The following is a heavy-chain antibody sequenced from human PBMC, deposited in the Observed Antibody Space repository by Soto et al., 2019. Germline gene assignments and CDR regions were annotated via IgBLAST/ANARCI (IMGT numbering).Heavy chain of an antibody. CDR2: IYYSGST. Sequence: SETLSLTCTVSGGSISSYYWSWIRQPPGKGLEWIGYIYYSGSTNYNPSLKSRVTISADTSKNQFSLKLSSVTAADTAVYYCARLLGYCSGGSCYSAYFQHWGQGTLVTVSS. V-gene: IGHV4-59*08. J-gene: IGHJ1*01. CDR3: ARLLGYCSGGSCYSAYFQH. D-gene: IGHD2-15*01. CDR1: GGSISSYY.